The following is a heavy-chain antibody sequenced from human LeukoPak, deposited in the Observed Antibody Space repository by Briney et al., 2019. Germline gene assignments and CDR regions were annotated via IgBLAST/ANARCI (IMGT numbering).Heavy chain of an antibody. V-gene: IGHV1-2*02. Sequence: ASVKVSCKASGYTFTGYYMHWVRQAPGQGLEWMGWINPNSGGTNYAQKFQGRVTMTRDTSISTAYMELSRLRSDDTAVYYCARADHYSHYFDYWGQGTLVTASS. D-gene: IGHD4-11*01. J-gene: IGHJ4*02. CDR1: GYTFTGYY. CDR2: INPNSGGT. CDR3: ARADHYSHYFDY.